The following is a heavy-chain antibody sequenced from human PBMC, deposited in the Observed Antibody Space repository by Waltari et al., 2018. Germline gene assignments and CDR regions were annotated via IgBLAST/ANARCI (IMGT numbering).Heavy chain of an antibody. D-gene: IGHD3-22*01. V-gene: IGHV4-59*01. CDR2: IYYSGST. Sequence: QVQLQESGPGLVKPSETLSLTCTVSGGSISSYSWSWIRQPPGKGLEWIGYIYYSGSTNYNPSLKSRVTISVDTSKNQFSRKLSSVTAADTAVYYCARGYDSSGSLHSWYFDLWGRGTLVTVSS. J-gene: IGHJ2*01. CDR1: GGSISSYS. CDR3: ARGYDSSGSLHSWYFDL.